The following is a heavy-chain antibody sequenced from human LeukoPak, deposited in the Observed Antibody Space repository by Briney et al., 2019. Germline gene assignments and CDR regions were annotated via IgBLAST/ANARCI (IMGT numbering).Heavy chain of an antibody. Sequence: GGSRRLACEASGFTFSNSYMSWVRQAPGKGLEWVAIINPDGSQGSYADSVKGRFAISRDNALNSLFLQMNSLSAEDTAVYYCARDPAYGALDIWGQGTTVTVSS. J-gene: IGHJ3*02. D-gene: IGHD2-21*01. CDR1: GFTFSNSY. V-gene: IGHV3-7*01. CDR3: ARDPAYGALDI. CDR2: INPDGSQG.